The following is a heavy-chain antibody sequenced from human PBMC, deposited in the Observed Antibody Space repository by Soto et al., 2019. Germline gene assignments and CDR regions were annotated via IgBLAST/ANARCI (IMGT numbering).Heavy chain of an antibody. V-gene: IGHV1-24*01. J-gene: IGHJ4*02. CDR3: AMADSSGGSSYEPDY. D-gene: IGHD3-16*01. Sequence: ASVKVSCKVSGYTLTELSMHWVRQAPGKGLEWMGGFDPEDGETIYAQKFQGRVTMTEDTSTDTAYMELSSLRSEDTAVYYCAMADSSGGSSYEPDYWGQGTLVTVSS. CDR2: FDPEDGET. CDR1: GYTLTELS.